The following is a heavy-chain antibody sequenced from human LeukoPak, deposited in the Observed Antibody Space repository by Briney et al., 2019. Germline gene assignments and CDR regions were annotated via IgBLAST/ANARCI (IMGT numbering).Heavy chain of an antibody. CDR2: TSYDGSNK. CDR3: AKGRVGANGYYYYGMDV. Sequence: GGSLRLSCAASGFTFSSFSMHWVRQAPGKGLEWVAVTSYDGSNKYYADSVKGRFTISRDNSKNTLYLQMNSLRTEDTAVYYCAKGRVGANGYYYYGMDVWGQGTTVTVSS. CDR1: GFTFSSFS. D-gene: IGHD1-26*01. V-gene: IGHV3-30*18. J-gene: IGHJ6*02.